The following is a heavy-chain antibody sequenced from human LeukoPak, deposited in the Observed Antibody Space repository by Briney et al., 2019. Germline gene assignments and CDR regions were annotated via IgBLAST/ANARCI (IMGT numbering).Heavy chain of an antibody. J-gene: IGHJ4*02. CDR3: AKDRVCSGGSCYFDY. CDR1: GFTFSTYA. D-gene: IGHD2-15*01. Sequence: PGGSLRLSCAASGFTFSTYAMSWVRQAPGKGLEWVSGISGSDDNTFYADSVKGRFTISRDNSKNTLYLQMNSLRAEDTAVYYCAKDRVCSGGSCYFDYWGQRTLVTVSS. CDR2: ISGSDDNT. V-gene: IGHV3-23*01.